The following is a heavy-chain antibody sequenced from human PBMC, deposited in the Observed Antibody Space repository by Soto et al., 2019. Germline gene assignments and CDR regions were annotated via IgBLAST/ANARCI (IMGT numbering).Heavy chain of an antibody. V-gene: IGHV1-69*13. D-gene: IGHD3-22*01. J-gene: IGHJ4*02. CDR1: GGTFSIYA. CDR3: ARVNDSSGYYYFGY. Sequence: ASVKVSCKASGGTFSIYAISWVRQAPGQGLEWMGGIIPIFGTANYAQKFQGRVTITADESTSTAYMELSSLRSEDTAVYYCARVNDSSGYYYFGYWGQGTLVTVSS. CDR2: IIPIFGTA.